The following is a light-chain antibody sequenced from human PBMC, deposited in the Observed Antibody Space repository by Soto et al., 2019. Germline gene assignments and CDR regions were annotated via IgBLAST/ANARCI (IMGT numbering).Light chain of an antibody. V-gene: IGKV3-15*01. CDR3: QQSNNWFRT. J-gene: IGKJ1*01. CDR1: QSVSSN. Sequence: EIVMTQSPATLSVSPGERVTLSCRASQSVSSNLAWYQQKPGQAPRLLIYDASTRATGIPARFSGSGSGTEFTLTISSLQSEDFAVYYCQQSNNWFRTFGQGTKVEIK. CDR2: DAS.